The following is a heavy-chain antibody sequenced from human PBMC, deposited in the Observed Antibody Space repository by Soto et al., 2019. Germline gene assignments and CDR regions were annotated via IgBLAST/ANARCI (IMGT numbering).Heavy chain of an antibody. CDR3: SAGIYDSGGCDH. Sequence: EIQLVESGGGLVEPGGSLRLSCEVSGFNFKDVWMNWVRQAPGKGLEWVGRIKGKTGGGAPDYAAPVKGRFSISRDASKTTLYMDMNSLKSEDTAVYYCSAGIYDSGGCDHWGQGTLVTVSS. CDR1: GFNFKDVW. CDR2: IKGKTGGGAP. J-gene: IGHJ5*02. D-gene: IGHD3-22*01. V-gene: IGHV3-15*07.